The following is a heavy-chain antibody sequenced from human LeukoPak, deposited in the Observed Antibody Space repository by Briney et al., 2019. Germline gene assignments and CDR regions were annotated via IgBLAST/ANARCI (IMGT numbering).Heavy chain of an antibody. J-gene: IGHJ4*02. CDR2: ISTSSSYI. CDR1: GFTFSSYG. D-gene: IGHD2-2*02. CDR3: ARDGCSSTSCYRDFDY. V-gene: IGHV3-21*01. Sequence: GGSLRLSCAASGFTFSSYGMSWVRQAPGKGLEWVSSISTSSSYISYADSVKGRFTISRDNAKNSLYLQMNSLRAEDTAVYYCARDGCSSTSCYRDFDYWGQGTLVTVSS.